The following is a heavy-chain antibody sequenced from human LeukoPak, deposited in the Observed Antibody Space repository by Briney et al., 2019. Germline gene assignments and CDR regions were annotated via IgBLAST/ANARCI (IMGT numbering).Heavy chain of an antibody. CDR3: ARDPIYGGKDPSDY. CDR2: IYYSGST. J-gene: IGHJ4*02. V-gene: IGHV4-39*07. D-gene: IGHD4-23*01. CDR1: GGSISSSSYY. Sequence: SETLSLTCTVSGGSISSSSYYWGWIRQPPGKGLEWIGSIYYSGSTYYNPSLKSRVTISVDTSKNQFSLKLSSVTAADTAVYYCARDPIYGGKDPSDYWGQGTLVTVSS.